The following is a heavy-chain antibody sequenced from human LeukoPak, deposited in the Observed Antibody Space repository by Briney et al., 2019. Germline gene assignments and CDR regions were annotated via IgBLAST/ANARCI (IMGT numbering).Heavy chain of an antibody. CDR3: ATDQGSSSGLDY. D-gene: IGHD6-6*01. J-gene: IGHJ4*02. Sequence: ASVKVSCKASGYTFTGYYMHWVRQAPGQGLEWMGWINPNSGGTNYAQKFQGRVTMTRDTSISTAYMELSRLRSEDTAVYYCATDQGSSSGLDYWGQGTLVTVSS. CDR1: GYTFTGYY. CDR2: INPNSGGT. V-gene: IGHV1-2*02.